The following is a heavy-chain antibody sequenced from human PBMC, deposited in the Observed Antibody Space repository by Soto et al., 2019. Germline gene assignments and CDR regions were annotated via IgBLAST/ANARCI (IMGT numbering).Heavy chain of an antibody. CDR2: IYYSGST. CDR1: GGSISSYY. CDR3: ARHGGSGVVN. J-gene: IGHJ4*02. Sequence: SETLSLTCTVSGGSISSYYWSWIRQPPGKGLEWIGYIYYSGSTYYNPSLKSRFTVSVDTSQNQFSLKLSSVTAADTALYFCARHGGSGVVNWGQGTPVTVSS. D-gene: IGHD6-19*01. V-gene: IGHV4-59*08.